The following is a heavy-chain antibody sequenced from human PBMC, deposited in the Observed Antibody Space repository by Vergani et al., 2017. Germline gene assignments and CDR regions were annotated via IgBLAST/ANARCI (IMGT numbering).Heavy chain of an antibody. J-gene: IGHJ3*02. CDR2: IYYSGST. Sequence: QVQLQESGPGLVKPSQTLSLTCTVSGGSISSGDYYWSWIRQPPGKGLEWIGYIYYSGSTYYNPSLKSRVTISVDTSKNQFSLKLSSVTAADTAVYYCARERDYYDSSGYYFHDAFDIWGQGTMVTVSS. D-gene: IGHD3-22*01. V-gene: IGHV4-30-4*08. CDR1: GGSISSGDYY. CDR3: ARERDYYDSSGYYFHDAFDI.